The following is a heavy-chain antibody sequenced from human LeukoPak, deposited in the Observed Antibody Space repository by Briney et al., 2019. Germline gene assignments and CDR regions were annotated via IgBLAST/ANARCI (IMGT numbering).Heavy chain of an antibody. CDR2: IYYSGST. J-gene: IGHJ4*02. D-gene: IGHD2-2*02. CDR1: GGSISSYY. Sequence: PSETLSLTCTVSGGSISSYYWSWNRQPPGKGLEWIGYIYYSGSTNYNPSLKSRVTISVDTSKNQFSLKLSSVTAADTAVYYCARGGCSSTSCYTNFDYWGQGTLVTVSS. V-gene: IGHV4-59*01. CDR3: ARGGCSSTSCYTNFDY.